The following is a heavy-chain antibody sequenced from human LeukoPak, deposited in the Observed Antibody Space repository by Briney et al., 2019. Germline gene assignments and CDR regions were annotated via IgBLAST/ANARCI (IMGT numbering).Heavy chain of an antibody. Sequence: ASVKVSCKASGHTFTNYGISWLRQAPGQGLEWMGWISPDNGHTTYAQRFQGRVTMTTDTSTSTAYMELRSLRSDDTAVYYCARDQRAVDRTMSYYWGQGTLVTVSS. D-gene: IGHD5-18*01. CDR1: GHTFTNYG. J-gene: IGHJ4*02. CDR3: ARDQRAVDRTMSYY. V-gene: IGHV1-18*01. CDR2: ISPDNGHT.